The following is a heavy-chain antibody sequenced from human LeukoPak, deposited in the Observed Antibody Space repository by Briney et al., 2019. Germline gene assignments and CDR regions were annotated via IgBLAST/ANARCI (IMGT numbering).Heavy chain of an antibody. CDR3: ARAVTTVTTGLFDY. D-gene: IGHD4-17*01. CDR2: IYSGGST. V-gene: IGHV3-53*01. Sequence: GGSLRLSCAASGFTVSSNYMSWVRQAPGKGLEWVSVIYSGGSTYYADSVKGRFTISRDNSKNTLYLQMNSLRAEDTAVYYCARAVTTVTTGLFDYWGQGTLVTVSS. J-gene: IGHJ4*02. CDR1: GFTVSSNY.